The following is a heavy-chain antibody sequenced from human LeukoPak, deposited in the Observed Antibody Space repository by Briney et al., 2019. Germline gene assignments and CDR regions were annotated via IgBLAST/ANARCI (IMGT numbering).Heavy chain of an antibody. CDR3: ASARALYGYSGYDEPYFDY. J-gene: IGHJ4*02. V-gene: IGHV3-30*03. CDR2: ISDDGSSK. D-gene: IGHD5-12*01. CDR1: GFTFSSYG. Sequence: GGSLRLSCAASGFTFSSYGMHWVRQAPGKGLEWAALISDDGSSKYYADSVKGRFTISRDNSKNTLYLQMNSLRAEDTAVYYCASARALYGYSGYDEPYFDYWGQGTLVTVSS.